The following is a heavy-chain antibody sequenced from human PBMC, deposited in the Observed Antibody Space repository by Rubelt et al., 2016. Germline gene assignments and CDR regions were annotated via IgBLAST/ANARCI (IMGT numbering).Heavy chain of an antibody. J-gene: IGHJ4*02. Sequence: SWIRQPPGKGLEWIGEINHSGRTNYNPSLKSRVTISVDTSKNQFSLKLNSVTAADTAVYYCARVTQCSSSSCYRGFDYWGQGTLVTVSS. D-gene: IGHD2-2*02. CDR3: ARVTQCSSSSCYRGFDY. V-gene: IGHV4-34*01. CDR2: INHSGRT.